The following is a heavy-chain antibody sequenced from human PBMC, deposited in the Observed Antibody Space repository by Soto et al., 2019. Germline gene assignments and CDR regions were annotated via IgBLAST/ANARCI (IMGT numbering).Heavy chain of an antibody. CDR3: TTHSLLRFLERSVDY. CDR2: IKSKTDGGTT. CDR1: GFAFSNAW. J-gene: IGHJ4*02. V-gene: IGHV3-15*01. D-gene: IGHD3-3*01. Sequence: GSLRLSCAASGFAFSNAWMSWVRQAPGKGLEWVGRIKSKTDGGTTDYAAPVKGRFTISRDDSKNTLYLQMNSLKTEDTAVYYCTTHSLLRFLERSVDYWGQGTLVTVS.